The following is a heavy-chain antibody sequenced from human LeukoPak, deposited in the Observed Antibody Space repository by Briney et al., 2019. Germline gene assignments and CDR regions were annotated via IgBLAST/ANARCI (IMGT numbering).Heavy chain of an antibody. J-gene: IGHJ3*02. Sequence: ASVKVSCKASGGTFSSYAISWVRQAPGQGLEWMGGIIPIFGTANYAQKFQGRVTITADKSTSTAYMELSSLRSEDTAVYYCARDRGPIAVAQFHAFDIWGQGTMVTVSS. CDR3: ARDRGPIAVAQFHAFDI. D-gene: IGHD6-19*01. V-gene: IGHV1-69*06. CDR1: GGTFSSYA. CDR2: IIPIFGTA.